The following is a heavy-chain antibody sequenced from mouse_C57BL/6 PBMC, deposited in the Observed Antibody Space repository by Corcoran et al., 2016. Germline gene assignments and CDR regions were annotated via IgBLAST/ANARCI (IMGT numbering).Heavy chain of an antibody. V-gene: IGHV1-19*01. CDR1: GYTFTDYY. CDR2: INPYNGGT. D-gene: IGHD3-2*02. CDR3: ARREAQAYYFDY. Sequence: EVQLQQSGPVLVKPGASVKMSCKASGYTFTDYYMNWVKQSHGKSLEWIGVINPYNGGTSYNQKFKGKATLTVDKSSSTAYMELNSLTSEDSAVYYCARREAQAYYFDYWGQGTTLTVSS. J-gene: IGHJ2*01.